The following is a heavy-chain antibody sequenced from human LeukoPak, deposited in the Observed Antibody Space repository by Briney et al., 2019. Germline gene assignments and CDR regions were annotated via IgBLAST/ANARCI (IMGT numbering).Heavy chain of an antibody. CDR3: ARVFSSSWYKCVDY. V-gene: IGHV3-20*04. J-gene: IGHJ4*02. CDR2: INWNGGST. Sequence: GGSLRLSCAASGFTFDDYGMSWVRHAPGKGLEWVSGINWNGGSTGYADSVKGRFTISRDNAKNSLYLQMNRLRAEDTALYYCARVFSSSWYKCVDYWGQGTLVTVSS. D-gene: IGHD6-13*01. CDR1: GFTFDDYG.